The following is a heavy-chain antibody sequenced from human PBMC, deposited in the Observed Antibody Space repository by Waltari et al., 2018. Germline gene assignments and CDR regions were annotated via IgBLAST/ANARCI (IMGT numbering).Heavy chain of an antibody. D-gene: IGHD6-13*01. J-gene: IGHJ4*02. CDR1: GFTFSSYW. Sequence: EVQLVESGGGLVQPGGSLRLSCAASGFTFSSYWMSWVRQAPGKGLEWVANIKQDGSEKYYVDSVKGRFTISRDNAKNSLYLQMNSLRAEDTAVYYCAEGKIGQQLVRDFAYWGQGTLVTVSS. CDR3: AEGKIGQQLVRDFAY. V-gene: IGHV3-7*01. CDR2: IKQDGSEK.